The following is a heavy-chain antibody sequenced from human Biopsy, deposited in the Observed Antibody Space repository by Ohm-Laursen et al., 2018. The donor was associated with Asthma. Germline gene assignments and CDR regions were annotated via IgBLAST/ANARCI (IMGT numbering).Heavy chain of an antibody. V-gene: IGHV4-31*03. CDR2: IYYSGST. CDR3: AGAQDYYDSRGYYRSFDY. D-gene: IGHD3-22*01. CDR1: YGSITSGGYY. Sequence: TLSFTCTVSYGSITSGGYYWTWIRQHPGKGLEWIGFIYYSGSTYYNPSLKSRVSISIDTSKNQFSLKLSSVTAADTAVYYCAGAQDYYDSRGYYRSFDYWGQGTLVTVFS. J-gene: IGHJ4*02.